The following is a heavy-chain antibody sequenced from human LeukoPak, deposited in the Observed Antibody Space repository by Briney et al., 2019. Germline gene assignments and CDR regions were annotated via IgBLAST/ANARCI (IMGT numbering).Heavy chain of an antibody. Sequence: GGSLRLSCAASGFTFSSYSMNWVRQAPGKGLEWVSSISSSSSYIYYADSVKGRFTISRDNAKNSLYLQMNSLRADDTAVYYCASDTTGTYSRGYWGQGTLVTVSS. V-gene: IGHV3-21*01. CDR2: ISSSSSYI. CDR3: ASDTTGTYSRGY. CDR1: GFTFSSYS. J-gene: IGHJ4*02. D-gene: IGHD1-1*01.